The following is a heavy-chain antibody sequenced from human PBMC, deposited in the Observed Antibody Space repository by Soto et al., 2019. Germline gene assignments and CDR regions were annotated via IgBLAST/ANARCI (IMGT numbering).Heavy chain of an antibody. Sequence: SETLSLTCIVSGGFISSADYYWSWIRQPPGKGLEWIGYIHDSGNSNYNPSLKSRVAISVDTSKNQFSLNLSSVTVADTAVYYCARTGEPNWFDPWGQGTLVTVSS. V-gene: IGHV4-30-4*01. J-gene: IGHJ5*02. CDR3: ARTGEPNWFDP. CDR2: IHDSGNS. D-gene: IGHD7-27*01. CDR1: GGFISSADYY.